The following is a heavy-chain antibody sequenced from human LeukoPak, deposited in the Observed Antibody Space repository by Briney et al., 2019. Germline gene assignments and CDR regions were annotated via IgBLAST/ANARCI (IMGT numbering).Heavy chain of an antibody. V-gene: IGHV3-23*01. CDR3: ATKTAFDY. Sequence: GGSLRLSCAASGFTVSSNYMSWVRQAPGKGLEWVSAISGSGGSTYYADSVKGRFTISRDNSKNTLYLQMSSLRAEDTAVYFCATKTAFDYWGQGTLVTVSS. J-gene: IGHJ4*02. D-gene: IGHD5-18*01. CDR1: GFTVSSNY. CDR2: ISGSGGST.